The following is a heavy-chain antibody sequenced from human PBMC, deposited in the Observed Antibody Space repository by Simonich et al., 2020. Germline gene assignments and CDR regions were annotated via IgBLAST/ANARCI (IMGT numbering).Heavy chain of an antibody. CDR3: ARTNTMRELDTMVRGVDYFDY. CDR1: GGNFGSYA. CDR2: ITPIHGIA. D-gene: IGHD3-10*01. V-gene: IGHV1-69*09. J-gene: IGHJ4*02. Sequence: QVQLVQSGAEVKKPGSSVKVSCKASGGNFGSYAISWVGEAPGQGLEWMEGITPIHGIANNAQKFQGRVTITADKSTSTAYMELSSLRSEDTAVYYCARTNTMRELDTMVRGVDYFDYWGQGTLVTVSS.